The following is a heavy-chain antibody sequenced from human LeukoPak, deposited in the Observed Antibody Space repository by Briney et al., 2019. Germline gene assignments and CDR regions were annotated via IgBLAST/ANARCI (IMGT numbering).Heavy chain of an antibody. D-gene: IGHD3-10*01. CDR2: IYYSGST. CDR3: ASTFYGSGSYLFDY. Sequence: SETLSLTCTVSGGSISSSSYYWGWIRQPPGKGLEWIGYIYYSGSTYYNPSLKSRVTISVDTSKNQFSLKLSSVTAADTAVYYCASTFYGSGSYLFDYWGQGTLVTVSS. CDR1: GGSISSSSYY. J-gene: IGHJ4*02. V-gene: IGHV4-30-4*08.